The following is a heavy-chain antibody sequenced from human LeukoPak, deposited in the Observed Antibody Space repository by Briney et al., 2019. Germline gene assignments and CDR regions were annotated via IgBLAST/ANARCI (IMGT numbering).Heavy chain of an antibody. CDR3: AGVSESGWYYFDY. Sequence: GGSLRLSCAASGFTFSTYAMHWVRQAPGKGLEWVAVISYDGSYKYYADSVKGRFSISRDNSKKTLYLQMSSLRDEDTTVYYCAGVSESGWYYFDYWGQGTLVTVSS. V-gene: IGHV3-30*03. CDR1: GFTFSTYA. CDR2: ISYDGSYK. J-gene: IGHJ4*02. D-gene: IGHD6-19*01.